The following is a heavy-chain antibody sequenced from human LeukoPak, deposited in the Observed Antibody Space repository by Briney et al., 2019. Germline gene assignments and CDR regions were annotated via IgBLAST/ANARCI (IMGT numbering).Heavy chain of an antibody. J-gene: IGHJ5*02. CDR3: ARRRGYSSDP. D-gene: IGHD5-18*01. CDR2: IYYSGST. V-gene: IGHV4-59*08. Sequence: PSETLSLTCTVSGDSISNYYWSWIRQPPGKGLEWIGYIYYSGSTNYNPSLKSRVTISVDTSKNQFSLKLSSVTAADTAVYYCARRRGYSSDPWGQGTLVTVSS. CDR1: GDSISNYY.